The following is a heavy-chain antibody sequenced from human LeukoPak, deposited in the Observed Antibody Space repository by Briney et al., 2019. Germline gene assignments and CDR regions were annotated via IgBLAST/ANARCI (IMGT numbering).Heavy chain of an antibody. J-gene: IGHJ2*01. Sequence: GGSLRLSCAASGFTFSSYAMSWVRQAPGKGLEWVSAISGSGGSTYYADSVKGRFTISRDNSKNTLYLQMNSLRAEDTAVYYCAKDYGDYGGYWYLDLWGRGTLVTVSS. D-gene: IGHD4-17*01. V-gene: IGHV3-23*01. CDR1: GFTFSSYA. CDR3: AKDYGDYGGYWYLDL. CDR2: ISGSGGST.